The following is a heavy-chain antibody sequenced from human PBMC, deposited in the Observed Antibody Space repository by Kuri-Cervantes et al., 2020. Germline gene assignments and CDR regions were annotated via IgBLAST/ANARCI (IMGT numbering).Heavy chain of an antibody. CDR3: AKVRSALPDDY. V-gene: IGHV3-23*01. J-gene: IGHJ4*02. CDR1: GFTFSSYA. D-gene: IGHD2-15*01. Sequence: ETLSLTCAASGFTFSSYAMSWVRQAPGKGLEWVSAISGSGGSTYYADSVKGRFTISRDNSKNTLYLQMNSLRAEVTAVYYCAKVRSALPDDYWGQGTLVTVSS. CDR2: ISGSGGST.